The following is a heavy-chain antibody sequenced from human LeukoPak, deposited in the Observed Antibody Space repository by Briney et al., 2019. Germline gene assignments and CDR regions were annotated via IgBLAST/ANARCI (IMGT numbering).Heavy chain of an antibody. J-gene: IGHJ6*02. CDR1: GFTVSSNY. CDR2: IYRVGST. Sequence: QPGGSLRLSCAASGFTVSSNYMSWVRQAPGKGLEWVSIIYRVGSTFYADSVEGRFTISRDNSKNTLYLQMNSLRVEDTATYYCARDGGNNSWYGMDVWGQGTTVTVSS. V-gene: IGHV3-66*01. CDR3: ARDGGNNSWYGMDV. D-gene: IGHD4-23*01.